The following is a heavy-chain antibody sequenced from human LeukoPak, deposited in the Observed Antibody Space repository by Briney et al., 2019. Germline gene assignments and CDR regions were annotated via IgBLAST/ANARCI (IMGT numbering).Heavy chain of an antibody. CDR1: RFTFSNAW. CDR2: IKSKTDGGTT. CDR3: TTGLGDPLYFDY. Sequence: GGSLRLSCAASRFTFSNAWMSWVRQAPGKGLEWVGRIKSKTDGGTTDYAAPVKGRFTISRDDSKNTLYLQMNSLKTEDTAVYYCTTGLGDPLYFDYWGQGTLVTVSS. D-gene: IGHD4-17*01. V-gene: IGHV3-15*01. J-gene: IGHJ4*02.